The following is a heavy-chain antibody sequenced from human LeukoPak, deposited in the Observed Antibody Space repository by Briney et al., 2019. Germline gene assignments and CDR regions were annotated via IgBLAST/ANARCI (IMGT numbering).Heavy chain of an antibody. CDR1: GFTLSEYW. V-gene: IGHV3-7*01. Sequence: GGSLRLSCVGSGFTLSEYWMSWVRRAPGKGLEWVANIKQDGSETYYVDSVRGRFTISRDNAKKSLYLQMNNLRGDDTAIYYCARDFKGTYRVDFFDFWGQGTQVTVSS. D-gene: IGHD1-1*01. CDR2: IKQDGSET. CDR3: ARDFKGTYRVDFFDF. J-gene: IGHJ4*02.